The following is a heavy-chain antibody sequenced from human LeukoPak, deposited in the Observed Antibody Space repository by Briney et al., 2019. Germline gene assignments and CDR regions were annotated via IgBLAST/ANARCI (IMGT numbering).Heavy chain of an antibody. V-gene: IGHV3-30*18. J-gene: IGHJ4*02. Sequence: PGRSLRLFCAASGFTFSSYGMHWVRQAPGKGLEWVAVISYDGSNKYYADSVKGRFTIARDNSKNTLYLQMNSLRAEDTAVYYCAEEDSGFFDYWGQGTLVTVSS. D-gene: IGHD5-12*01. CDR1: GFTFSSYG. CDR2: ISYDGSNK. CDR3: AEEDSGFFDY.